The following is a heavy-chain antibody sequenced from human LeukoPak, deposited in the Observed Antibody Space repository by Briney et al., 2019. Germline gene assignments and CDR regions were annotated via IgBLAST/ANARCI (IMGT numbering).Heavy chain of an antibody. V-gene: IGHV1-69*05. CDR3: ARGVTIFGVQGSNWFAP. D-gene: IGHD3-3*01. CDR2: IIPIFGTA. J-gene: IGHJ5*02. CDR1: VGTFSSYA. Sequence: ASVKVSCKASVGTFSSYAISWVRQAPGQGVEGMGGIIPIFGTANYAQKFQGRVTLTTDESTSPAYMALSSLRSEDKAVYYCARGVTIFGVQGSNWFAPWGQGTLVTVSS.